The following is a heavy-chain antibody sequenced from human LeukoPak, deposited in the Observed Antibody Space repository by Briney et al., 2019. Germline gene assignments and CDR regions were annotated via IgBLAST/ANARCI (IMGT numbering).Heavy chain of an antibody. CDR1: AFRFSSFA. CDR2: IHGNGETT. J-gene: IGHJ3*02. Sequence: GGSLRLSCAASAFRFSSFAMTWARQAPGKGLEWVSGIHGNGETTYYADSVKGRFTISRDNSRELLYLQMNSLRVEDTAVYYCAKDPNGDYVGAFDSWGQGTMVTVSS. CDR3: AKDPNGDYVGAFDS. V-gene: IGHV3-23*01. D-gene: IGHD4-17*01.